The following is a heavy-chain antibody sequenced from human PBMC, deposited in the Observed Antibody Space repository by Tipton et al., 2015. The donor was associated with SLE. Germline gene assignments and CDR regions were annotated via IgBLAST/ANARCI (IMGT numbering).Heavy chain of an antibody. Sequence: SLRLSCAASGFTFSSYGMHWVRQAPDKGLEWVAFIRDDGSNKYYADSVKGRFIISRDNSKNTLYLQMNSLRAEDTAVYYCAKVGMDVWGQGTTVTVSS. CDR3: AKVGMDV. CDR2: IRDDGSNK. J-gene: IGHJ6*02. CDR1: GFTFSSYG. V-gene: IGHV3-30*02. D-gene: IGHD3-16*01.